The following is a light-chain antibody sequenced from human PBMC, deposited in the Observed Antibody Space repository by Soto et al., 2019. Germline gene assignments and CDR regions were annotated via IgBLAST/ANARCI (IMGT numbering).Light chain of an antibody. CDR1: SSDVGGYNY. Sequence: QSALTQPPSASGSPGQSVTVSCTGTSSDVGGYNYVPWYQHHPGKAPKLMIYDVSKRPSGVPDRFSGSKSGNTASLTVSGLQAEDEADYFCSSYAGSNNFVFGTGTKVTVL. CDR2: DVS. CDR3: SSYAGSNNFV. J-gene: IGLJ1*01. V-gene: IGLV2-8*01.